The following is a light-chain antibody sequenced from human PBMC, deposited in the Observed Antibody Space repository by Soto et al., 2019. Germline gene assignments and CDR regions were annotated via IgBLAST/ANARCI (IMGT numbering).Light chain of an antibody. Sequence: QSVLTQPPSVSAAPGQKVTISCSGSSSNIGNNYVSWYQQLSGTAPKLLIYDNSKRPSGIPDRFSGSKSLTSATLGITGRQAGDEADYYCETWDNSLSAVVFGGGTKLTVL. V-gene: IGLV1-51*01. CDR1: SSNIGNNY. CDR3: ETWDNSLSAVV. CDR2: DNS. J-gene: IGLJ2*01.